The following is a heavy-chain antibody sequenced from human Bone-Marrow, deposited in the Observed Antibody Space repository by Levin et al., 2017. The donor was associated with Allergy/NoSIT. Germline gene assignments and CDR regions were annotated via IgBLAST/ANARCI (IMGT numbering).Heavy chain of an antibody. D-gene: IGHD3-10*02. V-gene: IGHV3-30-3*01. CDR1: GFTFTSYR. J-gene: IGHJ6*02. CDR3: ASSWRDFFSSTMIG. CDR2: ISHDGDKK. Sequence: PGGSLRLSCAASGFTFTSYRIHWVRQAPGKGLEWVAVISHDGDKKHYADSVKGRFTISRDNSKKTVFLQMNSLRVEDTALYYCASSWRDFFSSTMIGGGQGTTVTITS.